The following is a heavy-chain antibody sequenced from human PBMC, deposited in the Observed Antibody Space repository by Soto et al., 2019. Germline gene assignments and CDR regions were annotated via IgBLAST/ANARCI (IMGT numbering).Heavy chain of an antibody. V-gene: IGHV1-46*03. Sequence: ASVKVSCKASGYIFTSYYIHWVRQAPGQGLEWMGWINPFDGSRMFAQSFQGRVTITADKSTSTAYMELSSLRSEDTAVYYCASGSYPRDYWGQGTLVTVSS. D-gene: IGHD2-15*01. CDR3: ASGSYPRDY. CDR1: GYIFTSYY. CDR2: INPFDGSR. J-gene: IGHJ4*02.